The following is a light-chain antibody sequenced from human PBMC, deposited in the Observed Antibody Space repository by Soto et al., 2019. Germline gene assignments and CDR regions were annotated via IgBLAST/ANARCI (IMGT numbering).Light chain of an antibody. CDR2: EVT. CDR1: SSDLGIYNY. V-gene: IGLV2-14*01. J-gene: IGLJ1*01. CDR3: SSYTTRSTRV. Sequence: QSALTQPASVSGSPGQSIAISCSGSSSDLGIYNYVSWYQQHPGKVPKLIIFEVTNRPSGVSNRFSGSKSGNTASLTISGLQDEEEADYYCSSYTTRSTRVFGTGTKVTV.